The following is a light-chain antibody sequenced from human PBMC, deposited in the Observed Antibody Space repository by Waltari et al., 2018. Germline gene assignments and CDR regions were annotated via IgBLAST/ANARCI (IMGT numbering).Light chain of an antibody. CDR1: QSLVHSDGNTY. J-gene: IGKJ3*01. CDR2: KVS. Sequence: VVVTQSPLSLPVTLGQPASISCSSSQSLVHSDGNTYLNWFQQRPGQSPRRLIYKVSNRDSGVPDRFGGSGSGTDFPLKISRVEAEDVGVYYCMQGTHWPPFTFGPGTKVDIK. V-gene: IGKV2-30*02. CDR3: MQGTHWPPFT.